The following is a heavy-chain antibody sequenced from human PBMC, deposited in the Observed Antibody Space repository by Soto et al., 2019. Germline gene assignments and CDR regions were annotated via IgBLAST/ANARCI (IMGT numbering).Heavy chain of an antibody. J-gene: IGHJ4*02. CDR1: GFTFSSYG. D-gene: IGHD1-26*01. Sequence: QVQLVESGGGVVQPGRSLRLACAASGFTFSSYGMLWVRQAPGKGLEWVAVIWYDGSNKYYADSVKGRFTVSRDNSKSTLYLQMNSLRVEDRAVYYCARGVSGSYDYWGQGTLVTVSS. V-gene: IGHV3-33*01. CDR3: ARGVSGSYDY. CDR2: IWYDGSNK.